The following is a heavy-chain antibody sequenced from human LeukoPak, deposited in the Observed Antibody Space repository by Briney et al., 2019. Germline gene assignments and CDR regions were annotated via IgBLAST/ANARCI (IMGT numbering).Heavy chain of an antibody. J-gene: IGHJ6*03. CDR2: IYYSEST. V-gene: IGHV4-59*01. CDR3: SRGDYYYMDV. Sequence: SETLSLTCTVSGGYISSYYWRWIRQPPGKGLEWIGYIYYSESTNYNPSLKSRVTISVDTSKNQFSLKLSSVTAADTAVYYCSRGDYYYMDVWGKGTTVTVSS. CDR1: GGYISSYY.